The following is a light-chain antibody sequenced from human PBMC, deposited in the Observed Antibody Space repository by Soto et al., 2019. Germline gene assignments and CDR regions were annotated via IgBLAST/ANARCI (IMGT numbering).Light chain of an antibody. Sequence: SSLSASVGDRVTITCRASQRISTYVNWYQQKPGKAPNLLIYTASVLHGGVPSRFSGSGSGTDFTLTISSLQPEDFATYFCQQSYSTPYTFGQGTKVDIK. CDR3: QQSYSTPYT. V-gene: IGKV1-39*01. J-gene: IGKJ2*01. CDR1: QRISTY. CDR2: TAS.